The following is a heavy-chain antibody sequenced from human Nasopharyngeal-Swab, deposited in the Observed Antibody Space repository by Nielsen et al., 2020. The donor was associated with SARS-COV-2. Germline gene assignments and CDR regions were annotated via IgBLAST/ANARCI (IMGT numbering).Heavy chain of an antibody. CDR2: INSDGSST. V-gene: IGHV3-74*01. Sequence: GGSLGLSCAASGFTFSTYWMHWVRQAPGKGLVWVSRINSDGSSTNYADSVKGRFTISRDNAKNTLCLQMNSLRAEDTAVYYCAAAAKGYWGQGTLVTASS. D-gene: IGHD2-2*01. CDR3: AAAAKGY. J-gene: IGHJ4*02. CDR1: GFTFSTYW.